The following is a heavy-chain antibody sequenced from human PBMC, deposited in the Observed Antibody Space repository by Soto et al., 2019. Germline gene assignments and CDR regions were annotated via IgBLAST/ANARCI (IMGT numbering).Heavy chain of an antibody. D-gene: IGHD2-2*01. CDR2: IYSGGST. CDR3: AVSIRCYGHHRFLP. J-gene: IGHJ5*02. Sequence: PGGSLRLSCAASGFTFSDYTMNWVRQAPGKGLEWVSVIYSGGSTYYADSVKGRFTISRDNSKNTLYLQMNSLRAEDTAVYYCAVSIRCYGHHRFLPCVHRTLVT. CDR1: GFTFSDYT. V-gene: IGHV3-53*01.